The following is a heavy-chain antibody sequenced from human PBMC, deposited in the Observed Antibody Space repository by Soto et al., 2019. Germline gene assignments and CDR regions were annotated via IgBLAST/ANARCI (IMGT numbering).Heavy chain of an antibody. V-gene: IGHV4-34*01. CDR1: GGSFSGYY. CDR2: INHSGST. J-gene: IGHJ6*02. Sequence: QVQLQQWGAGLLKTSETLSLTCAVYGGSFSGYYWSWIRQPPGKGLEWIGEINHSGSTNYNPSLKSRVTISVDTSKNQFSLKLSSVTAADTAFYYCARGRRLWFGELRYYYGMDAWGQGTRSPSP. CDR3: ARGRRLWFGELRYYYGMDA. D-gene: IGHD3-10*01.